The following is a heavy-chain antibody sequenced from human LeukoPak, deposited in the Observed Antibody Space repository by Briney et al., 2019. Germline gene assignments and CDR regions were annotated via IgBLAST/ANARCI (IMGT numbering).Heavy chain of an antibody. CDR2: INHSGST. J-gene: IGHJ4*02. CDR1: GASISSSSYY. CDR3: ARESIQFGKLGYCSSTSCYDAYYFDY. Sequence: SETLSLTCTVSGASISSSSYYWGWFRQPPGKGLEWMGEINHSGSTNYNPPLKSRVTISVDTSKNQFSLKLSSVTAADTAVYYCARESIQFGKLGYCSSTSCYDAYYFDYWGQGTLVTVSS. D-gene: IGHD2-2*01. V-gene: IGHV4-39*07.